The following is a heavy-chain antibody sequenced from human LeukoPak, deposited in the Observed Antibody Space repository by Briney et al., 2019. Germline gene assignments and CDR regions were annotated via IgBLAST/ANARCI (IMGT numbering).Heavy chain of an antibody. CDR1: GYTFTSYD. CDR2: MNPNSGNT. Sequence: ASVKVSCKASGYTFTSYDMNWVRQATGQGLEWMGWMNPNSGNTGYAQKFQGRVTMTRNTSISTAYMELSSLRSEDTAVYYCARVERITIFGVVSYFFDYWGQGTLVTVSS. CDR3: ARVERITIFGVVSYFFDY. J-gene: IGHJ4*02. D-gene: IGHD3-3*01. V-gene: IGHV1-8*01.